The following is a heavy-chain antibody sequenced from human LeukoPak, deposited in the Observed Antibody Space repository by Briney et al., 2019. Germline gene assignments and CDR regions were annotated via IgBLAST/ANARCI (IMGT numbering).Heavy chain of an antibody. J-gene: IGHJ4*02. CDR2: RYDSGNT. CDR1: GASISSGANY. V-gene: IGHV4-31*03. D-gene: IGHD6-13*01. Sequence: SQTLSLTCTVSGASISSGANYWSWIRQHPGKGLEWIGYRYDSGNTYYNPSLKSRVTISVDTSKNQFSLNLSSVTAADTAVYYCARGASAIGKFDYWGQGTLVTVSS. CDR3: ARGASAIGKFDY.